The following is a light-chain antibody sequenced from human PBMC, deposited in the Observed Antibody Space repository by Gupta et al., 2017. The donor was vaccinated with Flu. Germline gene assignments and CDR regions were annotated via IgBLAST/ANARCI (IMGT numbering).Light chain of an antibody. V-gene: IGLV1-40*01. J-gene: IGLJ3*02. CDR1: SSNIGAGYD. CDR2: GSS. CDR3: QSYDTSLRAWV. Sequence: QAVLTQPPSVSGAPGQRVTIPCTGSSSNIGAGYDVYWYKQLPGTAPKVLIYGSSNRPSGVPDRFFGAKSGTSASLAITGLQPDEEADYFCQSYDTSLRAWVFGGGTKVTAL.